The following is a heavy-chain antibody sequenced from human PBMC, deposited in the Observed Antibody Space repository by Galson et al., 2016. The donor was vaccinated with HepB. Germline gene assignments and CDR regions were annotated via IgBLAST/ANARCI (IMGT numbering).Heavy chain of an antibody. CDR3: ATRGGSWYSLDY. D-gene: IGHD6-13*01. J-gene: IGHJ4*02. CDR1: VSGGSISSGGYY. V-gene: IGHV4-31*03. CDR2: IYNNGNT. Sequence: TLSLTCTVSVSGGSISSGGYYWTWIRQYPGRGLEWIGYIYNNGNTYYNPSLKSRVIISIDTSKNQFSLKVSSVTAADTAVYYCATRGGSWYSLDYWGRGTLVTVSS.